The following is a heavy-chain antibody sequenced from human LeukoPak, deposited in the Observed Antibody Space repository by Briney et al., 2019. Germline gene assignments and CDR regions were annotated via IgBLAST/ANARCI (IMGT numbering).Heavy chain of an antibody. Sequence: ASVKVSCKASGYTFTSYGISWVRQAPGRGLEWMGWISAYNGNTNYAQKLQGRVTMTTDTSTSTAYMELRSLRSDDTAVYYCARDELAAAGNKYFYYGMDVWGQGTTVTVSS. J-gene: IGHJ6*02. V-gene: IGHV1-18*01. CDR2: ISAYNGNT. CDR1: GYTFTSYG. CDR3: ARDELAAAGNKYFYYGMDV. D-gene: IGHD6-13*01.